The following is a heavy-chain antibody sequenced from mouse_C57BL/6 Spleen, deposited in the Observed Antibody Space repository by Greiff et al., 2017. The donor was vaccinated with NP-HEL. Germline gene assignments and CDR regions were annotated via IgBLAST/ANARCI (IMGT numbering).Heavy chain of an antibody. V-gene: IGHV1-15*01. CDR3: TRDPYCSGSSFAY. J-gene: IGHJ3*01. Sequence: VQLQQSGAELVRPGASVTLSCKASGYTFTDYEMHWVKQTPVHGLEWIGAIDPETGGTAYNQKFKGKAILTADKSSSTAYMGLRSLTSEDSAVYYCTRDPYCSGSSFAYRGQKTLVTVSA. D-gene: IGHD1-1*01. CDR1: GYTFTDYE. CDR2: IDPETGGT.